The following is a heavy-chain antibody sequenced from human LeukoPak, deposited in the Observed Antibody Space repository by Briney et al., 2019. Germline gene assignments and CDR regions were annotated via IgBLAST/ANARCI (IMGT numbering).Heavy chain of an antibody. Sequence: GSLRPSCAASGFTFSSYGMHWVRQAPGKGLEWVAVISYDGSNKYYADSVKGRFTISRDNSKNTLYLQMNSLRAEDTAVYYCAKAAGSDWGQGTLVTVSS. CDR3: AKAAGSD. CDR2: ISYDGSNK. V-gene: IGHV3-30*18. CDR1: GFTFSSYG. J-gene: IGHJ4*02. D-gene: IGHD6-19*01.